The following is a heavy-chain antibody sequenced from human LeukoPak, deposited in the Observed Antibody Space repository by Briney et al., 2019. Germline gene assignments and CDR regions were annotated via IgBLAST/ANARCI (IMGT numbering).Heavy chain of an antibody. CDR2: ISGSGGST. CDR1: GFTFSSYA. CDR3: ANLGGVSGYRSDYYGMDV. D-gene: IGHD6-25*01. V-gene: IGHV3-23*01. J-gene: IGHJ6*02. Sequence: GGSLRLSCAASGFTFSSYAMSWVRQAPGKGLEWVLAISGSGGSTYYADSVKGRFTISRDNSKNTLYLQMNSLRAEDTAVYYCANLGGVSGYRSDYYGMDVWGQGTTVTVSS.